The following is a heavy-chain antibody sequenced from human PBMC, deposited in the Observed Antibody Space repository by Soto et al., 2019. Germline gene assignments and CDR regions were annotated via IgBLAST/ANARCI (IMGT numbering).Heavy chain of an antibody. D-gene: IGHD2-2*01. CDR3: ASQGYCISTSCPNYYYGMDV. Sequence: SVKVSCKASGGTFSSYAISWVRQAPGQGLEWMGGIIPMFGTADYAQKFQGRVTITADESTSTAYMELSSLRSEDTAAYYCASQGYCISTSCPNYYYGMDVWGQGTTVTVSS. V-gene: IGHV1-69*13. J-gene: IGHJ6*02. CDR1: GGTFSSYA. CDR2: IIPMFGTA.